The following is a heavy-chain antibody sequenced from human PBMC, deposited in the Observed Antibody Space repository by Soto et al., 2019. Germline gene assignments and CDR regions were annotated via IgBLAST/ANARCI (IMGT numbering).Heavy chain of an antibody. J-gene: IGHJ4*02. CDR2: ISGGST. CDR1: GFTFSSYS. D-gene: IGHD2-21*02. Sequence: PGGSLRFSCAASGFTFSSYSMNWVRQAPGKGLEWVSSISGGSTYYADSVKGRFTISRDNSKNTLYLQMNSLRAEDTAVYYCAKDPAYCGGDCYSVYYFDYWGQGTLVTVSS. CDR3: AKDPAYCGGDCYSVYYFDY. V-gene: IGHV3-23*01.